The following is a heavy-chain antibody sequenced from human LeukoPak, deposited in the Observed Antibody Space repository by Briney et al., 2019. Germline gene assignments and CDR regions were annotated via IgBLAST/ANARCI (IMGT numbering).Heavy chain of an antibody. Sequence: ASVTVSFTASGGTFSIYAISWVRQAPGQGLEWMGGIIPIFGTANYAQKFQGRVTITTDESTSTAYMELSSLRSEDTAVYYCARGPDYYDSSGYFDYWGQGTLVTVSS. CDR3: ARGPDYYDSSGYFDY. CDR2: IIPIFGTA. V-gene: IGHV1-69*05. D-gene: IGHD3-22*01. CDR1: GGTFSIYA. J-gene: IGHJ4*02.